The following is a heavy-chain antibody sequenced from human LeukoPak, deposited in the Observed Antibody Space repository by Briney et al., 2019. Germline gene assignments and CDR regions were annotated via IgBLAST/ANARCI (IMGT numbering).Heavy chain of an antibody. J-gene: IGHJ4*02. V-gene: IGHV4-34*01. Sequence: KPSETLSLTCAVYGGSFSGYYWSWIRQPPGKGLEWIGEINHSGSTNYNPSLKSRVTISVDTSKNQFSLKLSCVTAADTAVYYCARGRITIFGVVTRENDYWGQGTLVTVSS. CDR1: GGSFSGYY. CDR3: ARGRITIFGVVTRENDY. D-gene: IGHD3-3*01. CDR2: INHSGST.